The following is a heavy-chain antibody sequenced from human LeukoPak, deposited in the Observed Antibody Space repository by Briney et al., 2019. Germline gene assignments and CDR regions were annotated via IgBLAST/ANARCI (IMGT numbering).Heavy chain of an antibody. Sequence: SETLSLTCTVSGGSVSDYYWSWIRQPPGKGLEWIGYIYYSGSTNYNPSLKSRVTISIDTSKSQFSLNLRSVTAADTAVYYCARPGRSTSFIAAFDIWGQGTMVTVSS. D-gene: IGHD2-2*01. V-gene: IGHV4-59*02. CDR3: ARPGRSTSFIAAFDI. J-gene: IGHJ3*02. CDR2: IYYSGST. CDR1: GGSVSDYY.